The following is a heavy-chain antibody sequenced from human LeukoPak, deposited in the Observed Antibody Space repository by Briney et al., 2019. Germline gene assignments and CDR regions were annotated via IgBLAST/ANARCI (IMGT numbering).Heavy chain of an antibody. CDR2: IYYSGST. CDR1: GGSISSGSYY. J-gene: IGHJ4*02. CDR3: ARFSDQIAILGVVDYFLGD. V-gene: IGHV4-61*01. D-gene: IGHD3-3*01. Sequence: SQTLSLTCTVSGGSISSGSYYWSWIRQPPGKGLEWIGYIYYSGSTNYNPSLKSRVTISVDTSENQFSLKLSSVTAADTAVYYCARFSDQIAILGVVDYFLGDWGQGILVTVSS.